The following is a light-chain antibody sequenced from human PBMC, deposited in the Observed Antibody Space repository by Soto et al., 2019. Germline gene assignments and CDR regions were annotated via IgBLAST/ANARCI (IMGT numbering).Light chain of an antibody. Sequence: EIVLTQSPGTLSLSPGERATLSCRASQSVSSSYLAWYQQKPGQAPRLLIYGASSRATGIPDRFSGSGSGTHFTLIISRLQPEDFAVYYCQQYGSSPLYTFGHGTKVEIK. J-gene: IGKJ3*01. V-gene: IGKV3-20*01. CDR2: GAS. CDR3: QQYGSSPLYT. CDR1: QSVSSSY.